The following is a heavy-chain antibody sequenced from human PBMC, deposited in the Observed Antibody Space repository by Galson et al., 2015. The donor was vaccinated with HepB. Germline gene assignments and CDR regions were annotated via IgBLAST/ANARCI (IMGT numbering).Heavy chain of an antibody. J-gene: IGHJ4*02. D-gene: IGHD3-3*01. Sequence: QSGAEVKRPGESLRLSCKASGYTFTSYGISWVRQAPGQGLEWMGWISAYNGNTNYAQKLQGRVTMTTDTSTSTAYMELRSLRSDDTAVYYCAAGIWTISSVVNFDYWGQGTLVTVSS. CDR3: AAGIWTISSVVNFDY. CDR2: ISAYNGNT. V-gene: IGHV1-18*01. CDR1: GYTFTSYG.